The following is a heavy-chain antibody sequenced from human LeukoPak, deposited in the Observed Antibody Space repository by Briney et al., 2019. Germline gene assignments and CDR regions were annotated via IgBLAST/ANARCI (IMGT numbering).Heavy chain of an antibody. Sequence: GGSLRLSCATSGFSFSNYWMTWVRQAPGKGLEWVADIRRDGREKYYVDSVKGRFTIARDNAKNSLYLQMNSLRAEDTAVYYCASLTYYYGSGSIYYYYYMDVWGKGTTVTVSS. D-gene: IGHD3-10*01. CDR1: GFSFSNYW. CDR3: ASLTYYYGSGSIYYYYYMDV. J-gene: IGHJ6*03. CDR2: IRRDGREK. V-gene: IGHV3-7*01.